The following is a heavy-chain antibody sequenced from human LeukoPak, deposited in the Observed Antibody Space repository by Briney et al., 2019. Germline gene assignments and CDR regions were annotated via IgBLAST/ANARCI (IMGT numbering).Heavy chain of an antibody. CDR2: INAGNGNT. V-gene: IGHV1-3*01. CDR1: GYTFTSYA. J-gene: IGHJ6*02. CDR3: ARDLSRYCSGGSCYSGDYYYGMDV. D-gene: IGHD2-15*01. Sequence: ASVKVSCKASGYTFTSYAIHWVRQAPGQRLEWMGWINAGNGNTKYSQKFQGRVTITRDTSASTAYMELGSLRSEDTAVYYCARDLSRYCSGGSCYSGDYYYGMDVWGQGTTVTVSS.